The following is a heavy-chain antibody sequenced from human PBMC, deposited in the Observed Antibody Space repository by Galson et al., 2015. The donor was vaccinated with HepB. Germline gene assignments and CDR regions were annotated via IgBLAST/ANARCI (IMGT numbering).Heavy chain of an antibody. Sequence: SLRLSCAASGFTFSSYGMHWVRQAPGKGLEWVAVISYDGSNKYYADSVKGRFTISRNNSKNTLYLQMNSLRAEDTAVYYCAKDHARPLNQYSSGWSGDGFDPWGQGTLVTVSS. CDR2: ISYDGSNK. CDR1: GFTFSSYG. CDR3: AKDHARPLNQYSSGWSGDGFDP. J-gene: IGHJ5*02. V-gene: IGHV3-30*18. D-gene: IGHD6-19*01.